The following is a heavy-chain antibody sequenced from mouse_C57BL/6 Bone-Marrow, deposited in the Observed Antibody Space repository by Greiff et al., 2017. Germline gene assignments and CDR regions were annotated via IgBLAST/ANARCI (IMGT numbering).Heavy chain of an antibody. CDR2: INYDGSST. CDR3: ASVYYEGFAY. J-gene: IGHJ3*01. Sequence: EVKVVESEGGLVQPGSSMKLSCTASGFTFSDYYMAWVRQVPEKGLEWVANINYDGSSTYYLDSLKSRFIISRDNAKNILYLQMSSLKSEDTATYYCASVYYEGFAYGGQGTLVTVSA. V-gene: IGHV5-16*01. CDR1: GFTFSDYY. D-gene: IGHD2-4*01.